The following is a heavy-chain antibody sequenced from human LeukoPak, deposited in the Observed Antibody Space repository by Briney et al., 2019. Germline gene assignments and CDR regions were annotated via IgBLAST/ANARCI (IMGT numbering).Heavy chain of an antibody. Sequence: PSETLSLTCTVSGGSISSSSYYWGWIRQPPGKGLEWVGSIYYSGSTYYNPSLKSRVTISADTSKNQFSLKLSSVTAADTAVYYCARHSSGYYDAFDIWGQATMVTVSP. J-gene: IGHJ3*02. CDR2: IYYSGST. CDR3: ARHSSGYYDAFDI. D-gene: IGHD3-22*01. CDR1: GGSISSSSYY. V-gene: IGHV4-39*01.